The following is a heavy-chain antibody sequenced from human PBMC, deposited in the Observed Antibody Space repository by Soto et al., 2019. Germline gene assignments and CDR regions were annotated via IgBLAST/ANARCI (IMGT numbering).Heavy chain of an antibody. CDR1: VGSISPYF. CDR2: ISYSGST. CDR3: ARGTRATQYYNYFYGVDV. Sequence: SETLSLTCTVSVGSISPYFWTWIRQAPGKGLEWIGYISYSGSTNYNPSLKSRLTILLSTSKKQFSLKPSSVTAADTAVYYCARGTRATQYYNYFYGVDVWGQGTTVTVSS. V-gene: IGHV4-59*01. J-gene: IGHJ6*02.